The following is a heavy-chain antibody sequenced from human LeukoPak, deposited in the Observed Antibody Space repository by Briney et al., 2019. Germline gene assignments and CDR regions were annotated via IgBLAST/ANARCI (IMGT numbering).Heavy chain of an antibody. V-gene: IGHV4-61*09. D-gene: IGHD3-3*01. Sequence: SETLSLTCTVSGGSISSGSSYWSWIRQPAGKGLEWIGHIYTSGSTNYNPSLKSRVTISVDTSKSQFSLKLSSVTAADTAVYYCARESQHITIDYWGQGTLVTVSS. CDR1: GGSISSGSSY. CDR2: IYTSGST. J-gene: IGHJ4*02. CDR3: ARESQHITIDY.